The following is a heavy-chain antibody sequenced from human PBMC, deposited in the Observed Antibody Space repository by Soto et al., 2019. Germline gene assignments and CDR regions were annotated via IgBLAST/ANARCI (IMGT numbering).Heavy chain of an antibody. J-gene: IGHJ5*02. Sequence: ASVKVSCKASGYIFTNYHIHWVRQAPGQGLGWMGWINPSSGGTKYAQKFQGWVTMTRDTSISTAYMEVSRLTSDDTAVYYCARDVGSYWFDHWGQGTLVTVSS. D-gene: IGHD3-10*01. V-gene: IGHV1-2*04. CDR2: INPSSGGT. CDR3: ARDVGSYWFDH. CDR1: GYIFTNYH.